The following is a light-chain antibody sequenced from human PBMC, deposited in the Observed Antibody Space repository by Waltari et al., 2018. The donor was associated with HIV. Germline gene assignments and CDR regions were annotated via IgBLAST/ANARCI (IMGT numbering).Light chain of an antibody. CDR3: ASWDDSLNGPV. Sequence: VLTQPPSASGTPEQRVTISCSGSTSNIGRNTVSWFQQFPGTAPKVLIYGKNQRPSGVPDRFSGSKSGTSASLAISGLQSEDEADYYCASWDDSLNGPVFGGGTKLTVV. J-gene: IGLJ2*01. CDR1: TSNIGRNT. V-gene: IGLV1-44*01. CDR2: GKN.